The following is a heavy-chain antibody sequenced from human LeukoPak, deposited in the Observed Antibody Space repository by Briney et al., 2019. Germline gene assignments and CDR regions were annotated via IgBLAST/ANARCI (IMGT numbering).Heavy chain of an antibody. J-gene: IGHJ4*02. CDR3: TTEGIVVVVAAEDDFDY. Sequence: PGGSLRLSCAASGFTFSNAWMSWVRQAPGKGLEWVGRIKSKTYGGTTDYAAPVKGRFTISRDDSKNTLYLQMNSLKTEDTAVYYCTTEGIVVVVAAEDDFDYWGQGTLVTVSS. D-gene: IGHD2-15*01. CDR2: IKSKTYGGTT. CDR1: GFTFSNAW. V-gene: IGHV3-15*01.